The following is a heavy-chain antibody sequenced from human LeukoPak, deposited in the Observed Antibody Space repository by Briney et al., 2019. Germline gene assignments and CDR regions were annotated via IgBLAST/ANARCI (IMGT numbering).Heavy chain of an antibody. Sequence: PSETLSLTCTVSGDSINTYYWSWIRQPPGKGLEWIGNIYYTGSTYYNVSLNSRVTISIDTSKNLFSLRLNSMTAADTAVYYCAKSGGYGLIDKWGQGTLVTVSS. CDR1: GDSINTYY. D-gene: IGHD1-26*01. CDR3: AKSGGYGLIDK. V-gene: IGHV4-59*04. J-gene: IGHJ4*02. CDR2: IYYTGST.